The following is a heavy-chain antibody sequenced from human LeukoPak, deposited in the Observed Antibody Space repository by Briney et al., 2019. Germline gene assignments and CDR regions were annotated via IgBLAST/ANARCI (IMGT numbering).Heavy chain of an antibody. CDR2: IIPIFGTA. Sequence: ASVKVSCKASGGTFSSYAISWVRQAPGQGLEWMGGIIPIFGTANYAQKFQGRVTITADESTSTAYMELSSLRSEDTAVYYCASDASGDYVYFDYWGQGTLVTVSS. D-gene: IGHD4-17*01. J-gene: IGHJ4*02. V-gene: IGHV1-69*13. CDR1: GGTFSSYA. CDR3: ASDASGDYVYFDY.